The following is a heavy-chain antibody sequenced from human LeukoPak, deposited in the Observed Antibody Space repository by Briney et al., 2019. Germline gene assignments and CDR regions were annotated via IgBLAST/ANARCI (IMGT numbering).Heavy chain of an antibody. D-gene: IGHD6-13*01. CDR2: IHHSGST. CDR1: GYSISSGYY. J-gene: IGHJ4*01. Sequence: SETLSLTCTVSGYSISSGYYWGWIRQPPGKGLEWIGSIHHSGSTSYGPSLKSRVTISVDTSKIHFSLNLNSVTAADTAVYYCARASISGAAAGTFDYWGQGTLVTVSS. CDR3: ARASISGAAAGTFDY. V-gene: IGHV4-38-2*02.